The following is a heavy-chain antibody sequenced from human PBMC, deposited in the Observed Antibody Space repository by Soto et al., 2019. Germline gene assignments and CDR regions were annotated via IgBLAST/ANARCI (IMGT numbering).Heavy chain of an antibody. Sequence: EVHLVESGGGLVQPGGSLRLSCAASGFSFSTYWMHWVRQDPGKGLVWVSRIKGDESDTNYADSVKGRFTISRDNAQNTLYLQMSSPRAEDTALYYCARGAYRAYYLDQWGQGALVTLS. CDR3: ARGAYRAYYLDQ. D-gene: IGHD3-10*01. CDR1: GFSFSTYW. V-gene: IGHV3-74*01. CDR2: IKGDESDT. J-gene: IGHJ4*02.